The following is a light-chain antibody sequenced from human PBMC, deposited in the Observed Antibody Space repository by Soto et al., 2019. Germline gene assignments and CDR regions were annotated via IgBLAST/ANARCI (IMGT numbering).Light chain of an antibody. Sequence: QPVLTQSPSASASLGASVKLTCTLSSGHSSYAIAWHQQQPEKGPRYLLKLSSDGSHYKGDGIPDRFSGSSSGAERYLTISSLQSEDEAYYYCQTWGTGIVFGGGTKLTVL. CDR3: QTWGTGIV. CDR1: SGHSSYA. V-gene: IGLV4-69*01. J-gene: IGLJ2*01. CDR2: LSSDGSH.